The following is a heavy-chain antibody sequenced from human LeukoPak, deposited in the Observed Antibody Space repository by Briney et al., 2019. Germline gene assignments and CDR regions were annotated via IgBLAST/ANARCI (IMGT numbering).Heavy chain of an antibody. CDR2: IYYSGST. CDR3: ARAASIRAFDI. Sequence: SETLSLTCTVSGGSISSYYWSWIRQPPGKGLEWIGYIYYSGSTNYNPSLKSRVTISVDTSKSQFSLKLSSVTAADTAVYYCARAASIRAFDIWGQGTMVTVSS. CDR1: GGSISSYY. V-gene: IGHV4-59*01. J-gene: IGHJ3*02.